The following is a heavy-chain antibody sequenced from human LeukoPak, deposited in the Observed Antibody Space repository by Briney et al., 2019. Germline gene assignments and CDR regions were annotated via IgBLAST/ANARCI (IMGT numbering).Heavy chain of an antibody. CDR2: INQDGGEK. CDR3: ATGRSCTTCYLPDY. V-gene: IGHV3-7*01. D-gene: IGHD2-2*01. Sequence: GGSLRLSCAASGFTFSSYWMSWVRQAPGKGLEWVANINQDGGEKYYVDSVKGRFTISRDNAKNSLYLQMNSLRAEDTAVYHCATGRSCTTCYLPDYWGQGTLVTVSS. J-gene: IGHJ4*02. CDR1: GFTFSSYW.